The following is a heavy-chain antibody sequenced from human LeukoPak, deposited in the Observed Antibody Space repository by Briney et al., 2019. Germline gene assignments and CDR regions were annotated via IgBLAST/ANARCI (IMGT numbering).Heavy chain of an antibody. CDR2: IYTGGSP. Sequence: GGSLRLSCAASTFTVSTNYMTWVRQAPGKGLEWVSMIYTGGSPYYADSVKGRFTISRDNSKNTLNLQMNSLRANDTAVYYCARRDSITAPRVYYFDYWGQGALVTVSS. J-gene: IGHJ4*02. V-gene: IGHV3-66*01. CDR3: ARRDSITAPRVYYFDY. CDR1: TFTVSTNY. D-gene: IGHD2-21*01.